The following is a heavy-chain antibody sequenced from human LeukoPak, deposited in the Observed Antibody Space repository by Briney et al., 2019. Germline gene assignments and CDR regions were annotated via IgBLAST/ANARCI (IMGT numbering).Heavy chain of an antibody. CDR1: GDSISSDNW. CDR2: VYHSGTT. D-gene: IGHD1-1*01. CDR3: ARATGGRHF. Sequence: SGTLSLTCAVSGDSISSDNWWTWVRQSPGKGLEWIGEVYHSGTTNYNPSLKSRVTISVDKSKNQFSLNLTSVTAADTAVYYCARATGGRHFWGQGTLVTVSS. J-gene: IGHJ4*02. V-gene: IGHV4-4*02.